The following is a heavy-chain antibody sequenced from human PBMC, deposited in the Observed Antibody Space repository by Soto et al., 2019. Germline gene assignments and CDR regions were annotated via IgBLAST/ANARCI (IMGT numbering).Heavy chain of an antibody. V-gene: IGHV3-48*02. J-gene: IGHJ4*02. Sequence: GGSLRLSCAASGFTFSSHSMNWVRQAPGKGLEWISYIGGSGTTIYYADSVKGRFAISRDNAKNSLYLQMNSLRDEDTAVYFCAREEKQQWLNYFDYWGQGTLVTVSS. CDR2: IGGSGTTI. CDR3: AREEKQQWLNYFDY. D-gene: IGHD5-12*01. CDR1: GFTFSSHS.